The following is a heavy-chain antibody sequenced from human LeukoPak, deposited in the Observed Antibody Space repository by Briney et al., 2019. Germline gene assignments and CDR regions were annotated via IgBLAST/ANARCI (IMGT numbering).Heavy chain of an antibody. CDR3: ARDDARYYDSSGYPF. D-gene: IGHD3-22*01. CDR2: INPTGGST. Sequence: ASVKVSCKTSGYTFTNYYMHWVRQAPGQGLEWMGIINPTGGSTSYAQKFQGRVTMTRDTSTSTVYMELSSLRSEDTALYYCARDDARYYDSSGYPFWGQGTMVTVSS. J-gene: IGHJ3*01. V-gene: IGHV1-46*01. CDR1: GYTFTNYY.